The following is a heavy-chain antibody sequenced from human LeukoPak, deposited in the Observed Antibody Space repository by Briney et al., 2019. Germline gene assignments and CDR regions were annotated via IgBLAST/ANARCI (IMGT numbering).Heavy chain of an antibody. J-gene: IGHJ4*02. Sequence: GGSLKLSCAVTGFTFSSYVMSWVRQAPGKGLEWVSSISGSGGSTYYADSVKGRFTISRDNSKNTLYLQMNSLRAEDTAVYYCAKCPDYSSTFADYWGQGTLVTVSS. CDR1: GFTFSSYV. CDR2: ISGSGGST. D-gene: IGHD4-11*01. CDR3: AKCPDYSSTFADY. V-gene: IGHV3-23*01.